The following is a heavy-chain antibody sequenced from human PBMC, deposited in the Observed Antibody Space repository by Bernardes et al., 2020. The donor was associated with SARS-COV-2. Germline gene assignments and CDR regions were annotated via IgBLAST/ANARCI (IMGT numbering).Heavy chain of an antibody. CDR2: ISAYNGNT. CDR1: GYTFTSYG. D-gene: IGHD3-10*01. Sequence: ASAKVSCKASGYTFTSYGISWVRQAPGQGLEWMGWISAYNGNTNYAQKLQGRVTMTTDTSTSTAYMELRSLRSDDTAVYYCARDPPPSMLVRGVMDYWGQGTLVTVSS. J-gene: IGHJ4*02. V-gene: IGHV1-18*01. CDR3: ARDPPPSMLVRGVMDY.